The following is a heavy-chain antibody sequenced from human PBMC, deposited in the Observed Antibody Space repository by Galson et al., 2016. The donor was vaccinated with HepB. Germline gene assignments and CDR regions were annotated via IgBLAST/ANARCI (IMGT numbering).Heavy chain of an antibody. CDR2: IYPADSDT. D-gene: IGHD2-2*01. CDR1: GYSFTSYW. V-gene: IGHV5-51*01. Sequence: QSGAEVKKPGESLKISCKGSGYSFTSYWIGWVRQMPGKGLEWMGIIYPADSDTRYSPSFQGQVTISVDKSMSTAYLHWRSLKASDTAMYYCARHGAGVAMPLFYYGMDVWGQGTTVTVFS. CDR3: ARHGAGVAMPLFYYGMDV. J-gene: IGHJ6*02.